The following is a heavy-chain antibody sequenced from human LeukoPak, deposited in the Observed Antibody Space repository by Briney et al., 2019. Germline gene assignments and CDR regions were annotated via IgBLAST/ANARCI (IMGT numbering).Heavy chain of an antibody. CDR3: ATISAQTFDI. J-gene: IGHJ3*02. CDR1: GFTFRSHW. Sequence: GGSLRLSCVGSGFTFRSHWVNWVRQSPGKGLEWVANIKPDEIDKYYVDSARGRFTVSRDNAKNSAFLQMTSLRAEDTAIYYCATISAQTFDIWGQGTLVSVSS. D-gene: IGHD5-24*01. CDR2: IKPDEIDK. V-gene: IGHV3-7*01.